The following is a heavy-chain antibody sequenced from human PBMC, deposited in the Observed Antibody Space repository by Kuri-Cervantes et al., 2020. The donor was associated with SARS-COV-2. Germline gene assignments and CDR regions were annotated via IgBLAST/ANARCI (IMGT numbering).Heavy chain of an antibody. Sequence: GESLKISCAASGFTFSSYGMHWVRQAPGKGLEWVAFIRYDGSNKYYADSVKGRFTISRDNSKNTLYLQMDSLRAEDTAVYYCATTDYGGNSDLSDYWGQGTLVTVSS. CDR1: GFTFSSYG. J-gene: IGHJ4*02. CDR2: IRYDGSNK. D-gene: IGHD4-23*01. CDR3: ATTDYGGNSDLSDY. V-gene: IGHV3-30*02.